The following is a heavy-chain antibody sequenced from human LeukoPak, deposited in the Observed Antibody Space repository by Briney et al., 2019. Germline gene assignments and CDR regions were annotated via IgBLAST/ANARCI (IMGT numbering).Heavy chain of an antibody. CDR1: EGTFNTYA. V-gene: IGHV1-69*04. CDR2: IIPVNGVV. CDR3: ARILY. J-gene: IGHJ4*02. Sequence: PVNVSCMASEGTFNTYAINWVRQAPGQGLEWLGRIIPVNGVVNYAQRFQGRVTISADKSTNTAYMELNSLTFEDTAMYYCARILYWGQGTPVTVSS.